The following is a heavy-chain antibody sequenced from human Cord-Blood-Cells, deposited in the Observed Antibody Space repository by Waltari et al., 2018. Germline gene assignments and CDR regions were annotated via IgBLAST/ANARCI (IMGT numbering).Heavy chain of an antibody. Sequence: QLQLQESGPGLVKPSETLSLTCTVSGGSISSSSYYWGWIRQPPGKGLEWIGSIYYSGSTDNNPSLKSRVTISVDTSKNQFSLKLSSVTAADTAVYYCARRLATIFGVVIGFDYWGQGTLVTVSS. D-gene: IGHD3-3*01. V-gene: IGHV4-39*01. CDR2: IYYSGST. CDR3: ARRLATIFGVVIGFDY. J-gene: IGHJ4*02. CDR1: GGSISSSSYY.